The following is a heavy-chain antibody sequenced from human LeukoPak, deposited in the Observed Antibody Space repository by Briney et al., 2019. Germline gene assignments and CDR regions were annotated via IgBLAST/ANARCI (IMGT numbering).Heavy chain of an antibody. Sequence: ASVKVSCKASGYTFTSYDINWVRQAPGQGLEWMGGIIPIFGTTNYARKFRGRVTLTADKSTRTAYMELSSLRSEDTAVYYCAKDASSGWPNWFDPWGQGTLVTVSS. J-gene: IGHJ5*02. CDR2: IIPIFGTT. CDR1: GYTFTSYD. D-gene: IGHD6-19*01. CDR3: AKDASSGWPNWFDP. V-gene: IGHV1-69*06.